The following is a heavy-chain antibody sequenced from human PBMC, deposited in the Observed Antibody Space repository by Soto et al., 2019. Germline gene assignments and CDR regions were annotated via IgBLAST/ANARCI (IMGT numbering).Heavy chain of an antibody. V-gene: IGHV4-34*01. J-gene: IGHJ6*02. CDR3: ARGRHILTGYYRDLNYGMDV. CDR1: RGSLNRYY. Sequence: SENPSLTCAVYRGSLNRYYWGWILHPPRKGLEWIGEINHSGSTNYNPSLKSRVTISVDTSKNQFSLKLSSVTAADTAVYYCARGRHILTGYYRDLNYGMDVWGQGTTVT. D-gene: IGHD3-9*01. CDR2: INHSGST.